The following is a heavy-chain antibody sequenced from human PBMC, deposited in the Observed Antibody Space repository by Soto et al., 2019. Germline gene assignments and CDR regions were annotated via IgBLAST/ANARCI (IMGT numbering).Heavy chain of an antibody. J-gene: IGHJ6*03. CDR3: AAGTRGAGRWFGEPYYYYYMDV. Sequence: EASVKVSCKASGYTFTSYAMHWVRQAPGQRLEWMGWINAGNGNTKYSQKFQGRVTITRDTSASTAYMELSSLRSEDTAVYYCAAGTRGAGRWFGEPYYYYYMDVWGKGTTVTVSS. CDR1: GYTFTSYA. CDR2: INAGNGNT. D-gene: IGHD3-10*01. V-gene: IGHV1-3*01.